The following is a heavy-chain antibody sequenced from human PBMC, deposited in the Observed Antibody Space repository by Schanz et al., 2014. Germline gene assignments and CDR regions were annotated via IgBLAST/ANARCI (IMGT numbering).Heavy chain of an antibody. J-gene: IGHJ4*02. Sequence: EVQLVESGGGFVQPGGSLRLSCAASGFTLSNYWMHWVRQAPGKGLVWVSRINSDETTTTYADSVKGRFTISRDNAKNTLILQMNSLRAEDTAVYYCARGGSSDWYGLFDSWGPGTLVTVSS. CDR1: GFTLSNYW. CDR3: ARGGSSDWYGLFDS. D-gene: IGHD6-19*01. V-gene: IGHV3-74*01. CDR2: INSDETTT.